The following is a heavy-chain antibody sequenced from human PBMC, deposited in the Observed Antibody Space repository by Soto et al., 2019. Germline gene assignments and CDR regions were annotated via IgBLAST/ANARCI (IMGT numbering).Heavy chain of an antibody. CDR2: IYGGGDT. CDR1: GFTVSSNY. V-gene: IGHV3-53*02. D-gene: IGHD5-12*01. Sequence: EEQLVETGGKLVQPGGSLRLSCVVSGFTVSSNYMSWVRQAPGGGLEWVSSIYGGGDTFYAESVKGRFTISKDSSQNKLYLQMSSLKADDSAVYYCARDRWGCEKGGYPHSNGMIVWGQGTTVTVSS. J-gene: IGHJ6*02. CDR3: ARDRWGCEKGGYPHSNGMIV.